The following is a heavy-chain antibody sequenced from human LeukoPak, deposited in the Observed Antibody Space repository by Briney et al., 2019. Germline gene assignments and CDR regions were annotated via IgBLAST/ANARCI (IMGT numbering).Heavy chain of an antibody. CDR1: GGSISSYY. V-gene: IGHV4-59*01. CDR2: IYYSGRI. J-gene: IGHJ4*02. D-gene: IGHD3-10*01. Sequence: SETLSLICNVSGGSISSYYWNCIRQPPGKGLEWIGYIYYSGRIDYNPSLKSRFNILIDTSKTQFSLNLTSVTAADKAVYYCARGDGSGTILDYWDQGTLVTVSS. CDR3: ARGDGSGTILDY.